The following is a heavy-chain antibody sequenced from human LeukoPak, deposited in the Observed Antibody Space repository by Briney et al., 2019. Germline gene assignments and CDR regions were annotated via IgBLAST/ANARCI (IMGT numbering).Heavy chain of an antibody. CDR1: GFTFSSYS. V-gene: IGHV3-21*01. J-gene: IGHJ4*02. D-gene: IGHD2-15*01. CDR2: ISSSSSYI. Sequence: GGSLRLSCAASGFTFSSYSMNWVRQAPGKGLEWVSSISSSSSYIYYADSVKGRFTISRDNAKNSLYLQMNSLRAEDTAVYYCARADVYCSGGSCYPSDFDYWGQGSLVTVSS. CDR3: ARADVYCSGGSCYPSDFDY.